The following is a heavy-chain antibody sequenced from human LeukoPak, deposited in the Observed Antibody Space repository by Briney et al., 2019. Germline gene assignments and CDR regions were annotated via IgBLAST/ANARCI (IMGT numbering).Heavy chain of an antibody. CDR1: GGTFSSYA. Sequence: WAAVKVSCKASGGTFSSYAISWVRQAPGQGLEWMGRIIPIFGTANYAQKFQGRVTITTDESTSTAYMELSSLRSEDTAVYYCARVRDYYDSSGYYMDVWGKGTTVTVSS. CDR2: IIPIFGTA. J-gene: IGHJ6*03. V-gene: IGHV1-69*05. CDR3: ARVRDYYDSSGYYMDV. D-gene: IGHD3-22*01.